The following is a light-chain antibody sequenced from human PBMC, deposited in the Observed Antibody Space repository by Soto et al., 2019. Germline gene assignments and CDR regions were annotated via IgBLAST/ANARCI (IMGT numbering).Light chain of an antibody. V-gene: IGKV1-5*01. J-gene: IGKJ1*01. CDR2: DAS. Sequence: DIQMTQSPSTLSASVGDRVTITCRASQSISDWLAWYQQKPGKAPKVLIYDASTLESGVPSRFSGGGFGTAFTLTITSLQPDDFATYYCQEYTTYSRTFGQGTKVQV. CDR3: QEYTTYSRT. CDR1: QSISDW.